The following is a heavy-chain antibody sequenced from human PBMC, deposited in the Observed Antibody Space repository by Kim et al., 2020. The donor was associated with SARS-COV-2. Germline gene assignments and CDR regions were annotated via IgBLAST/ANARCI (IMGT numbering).Heavy chain of an antibody. CDR1: GDSVSNNSAA. V-gene: IGHV6-1*01. CDR2: TYYRSKWYN. Sequence: SQTLSLTCAISGDSVSNNSAAWTWIRQSPSRGLEWLGRTYYRSKWYNDYALSVRSQIAINPDTSKNQFSLQLNSVTPEDTAMYYCARTNYNSGWAVDSWGQGTLVTVSS. J-gene: IGHJ4*02. D-gene: IGHD6-25*01. CDR3: ARTNYNSGWAVDS.